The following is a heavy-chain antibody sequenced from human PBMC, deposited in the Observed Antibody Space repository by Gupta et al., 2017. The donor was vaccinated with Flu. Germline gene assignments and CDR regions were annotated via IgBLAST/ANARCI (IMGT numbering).Heavy chain of an antibody. Sequence: EVQLLQSGAEVKKPGESLKISCKSSGYKFTSYWIGWVRQMPGKGLEWMGIIYPGDSDVRYSPSFEGQVIISVDKSSDTTFLHLNNLQASDTATFDCARFSRGGNYDVWGRGTLGTVSS. D-gene: IGHD2-21*01. CDR3: ARFSRGGNYDV. J-gene: IGHJ2*01. CDR2: IYPGDSDV. CDR1: GYKFTSYW. V-gene: IGHV5-51*01.